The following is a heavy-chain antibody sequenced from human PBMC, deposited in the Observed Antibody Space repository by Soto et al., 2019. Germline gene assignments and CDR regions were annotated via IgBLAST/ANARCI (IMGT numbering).Heavy chain of an antibody. D-gene: IGHD5-18*01. CDR3: AKDLGYSYGYWVGY. CDR1: GFTFSSYA. J-gene: IGHJ4*02. V-gene: IGHV3-23*01. CDR2: ITDTGDST. Sequence: GGSLRLSCAASGFTFSSYAMIWVRQAPGKGLERVSAITDTGDSTYYADSVKGRFTISRDNSKNTLFLQMNSLSAEDTAIYYCAKDLGYSYGYWVGYWGQGTLVTVSS.